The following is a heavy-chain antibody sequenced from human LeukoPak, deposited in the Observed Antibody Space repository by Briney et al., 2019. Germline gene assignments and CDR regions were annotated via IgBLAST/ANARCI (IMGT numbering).Heavy chain of an antibody. D-gene: IGHD1-7*01. V-gene: IGHV1-2*02. Sequence: GASVKVSCKASGYTFTGYYMHWVRQAPGQGLEWMGWINPNSGGTNYAQKFQGRVTMTRDTSISTAYMELSRLRSDDTAVYYCARLQEGTGTSLYYYYMDVWGKGTTVTVSS. CDR3: ARLQEGTGTSLYYYYMDV. J-gene: IGHJ6*03. CDR1: GYTFTGYY. CDR2: INPNSGGT.